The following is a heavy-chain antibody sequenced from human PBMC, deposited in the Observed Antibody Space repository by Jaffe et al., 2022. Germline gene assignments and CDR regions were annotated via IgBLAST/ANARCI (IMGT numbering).Heavy chain of an antibody. J-gene: IGHJ5*02. V-gene: IGHV2-5*02. D-gene: IGHD4-17*01. CDR3: AHSLFFGMTTVTTPNWFDP. CDR1: GFSLSTSGVG. Sequence: QITLKESGPTLVKPTQTLTLTCTFSGFSLSTSGVGVGWIRQPPGKALEWLALIYWDDDKRYSPSLKSRLTITKDTSKNQVVLTMTNMDPVDTATYYCAHSLFFGMTTVTTPNWFDPWGQGTLVTVSS. CDR2: IYWDDDK.